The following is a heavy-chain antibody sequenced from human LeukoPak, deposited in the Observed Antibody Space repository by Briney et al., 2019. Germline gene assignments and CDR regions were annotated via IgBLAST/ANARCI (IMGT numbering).Heavy chain of an antibody. Sequence: GSLRLSCTVSGFTVTSNYMTWVRQAPGKGLEWVSVIYSGGSTYYADSVKGRFTISRDNSKNTLYLQMSSLRAEDTAVYYCAKVAEVGATGYYYYMDVWGKGTTVTISS. V-gene: IGHV3-66*01. D-gene: IGHD1-26*01. CDR2: IYSGGST. CDR3: AKVAEVGATGYYYYMDV. J-gene: IGHJ6*03. CDR1: GFTVTSNY.